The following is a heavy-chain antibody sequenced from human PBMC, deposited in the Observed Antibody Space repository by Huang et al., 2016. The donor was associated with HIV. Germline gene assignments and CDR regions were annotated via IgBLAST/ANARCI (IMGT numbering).Heavy chain of an antibody. CDR2: IIPSGST. J-gene: IGHJ4*02. V-gene: IGHV4-34*01. CDR3: ARGLQLVVPAQGNIFDY. D-gene: IGHD2-2*01. CDR1: GGSFSTYY. Sequence: QVQLQQWGAGLLKPSETLSLTCAVYGGSFSTYYWSWIRQPPGKGLEWIGEIIPSGSTNYNPARKSRVNISVDTSKNQFSLKLTSVTAADTAVYFCARGLQLVVPAQGNIFDYWGQGTLVTVSS.